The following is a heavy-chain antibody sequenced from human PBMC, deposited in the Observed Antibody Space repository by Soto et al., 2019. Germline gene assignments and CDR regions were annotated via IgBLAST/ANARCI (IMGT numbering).Heavy chain of an antibody. CDR3: AKDAIAKDGIWLMDS. Sequence: GGSLRLSCAASGFTFSSYAMSWVRQAPGKGLEWVSAISGSGGSTYYADSVKGRFTISGDTSANTVYLQMDSLRAEDTAVYYCAKDAIAKDGIWLMDSWCQGTLVTVSS. CDR1: GFTFSSYA. D-gene: IGHD3-16*01. V-gene: IGHV3-23*01. J-gene: IGHJ5*02. CDR2: ISGSGGST.